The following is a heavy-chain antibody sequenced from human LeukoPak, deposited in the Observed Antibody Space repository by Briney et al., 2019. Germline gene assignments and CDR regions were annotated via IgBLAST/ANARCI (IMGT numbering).Heavy chain of an antibody. CDR1: GGSISSYY. CDR2: IYTSGST. J-gene: IGHJ4*02. D-gene: IGHD6-13*01. V-gene: IGHV4-4*07. Sequence: SETLSPTCTVSGGSISSYYWSWIRQPAGKGLEWIGRIYTSGSTNYNPSLKSRVTISVDTSKNQFSLNLSSVTAADTAVYYCATPTRAAAGYYFDYWGQGTLVTVSS. CDR3: ATPTRAAAGYYFDY.